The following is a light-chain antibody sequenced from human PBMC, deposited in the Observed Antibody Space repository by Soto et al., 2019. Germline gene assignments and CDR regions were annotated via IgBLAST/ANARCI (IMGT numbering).Light chain of an antibody. Sequence: SGSPGQSITISCTGTSSNVGSYNFVSWYRQYPGKAPELIIYEVSQRPSTFFNRFSGSKSGNTASLTISGLQSDDEADYYCCSYAGNNALVFGGGTKVTVL. V-gene: IGLV2-23*02. J-gene: IGLJ3*02. CDR3: CSYAGNNALV. CDR2: EVS. CDR1: SSNVGSYNF.